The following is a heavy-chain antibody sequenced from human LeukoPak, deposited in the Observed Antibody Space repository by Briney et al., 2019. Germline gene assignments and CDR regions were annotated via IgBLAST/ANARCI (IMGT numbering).Heavy chain of an antibody. CDR1: GGSFSGYY. Sequence: SETLSLTCAVYGGSFSGYYWSWIRQPPGKGLEWIGEINHSGSTNYDPSLKSRVTISVDTSKNQISLKLSSVTAADTAVYYCASWSEMATINYWGQGTLVTVSS. CDR2: INHSGST. D-gene: IGHD5-24*01. CDR3: ASWSEMATINY. V-gene: IGHV4-34*01. J-gene: IGHJ4*02.